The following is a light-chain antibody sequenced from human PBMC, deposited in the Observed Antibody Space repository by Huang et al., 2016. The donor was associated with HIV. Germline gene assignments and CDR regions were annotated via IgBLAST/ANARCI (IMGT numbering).Light chain of an antibody. J-gene: IGKJ1*01. CDR1: QSISSY. CDR2: ATS. CDR3: QQTYTTPWT. Sequence: DIQMTQSPSSLSASVGGRITVTCRASQSISSYLNWYQQRPGSAPKLLIYATSSLQSGVPSMFSGRGTGTTFILTISDLQPEDFGTYYCQQTYTTPWTFGQGTKVEVK. V-gene: IGKV1-39*01.